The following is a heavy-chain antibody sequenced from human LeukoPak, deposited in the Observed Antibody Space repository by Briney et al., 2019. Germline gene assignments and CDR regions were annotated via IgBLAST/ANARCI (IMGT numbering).Heavy chain of an antibody. Sequence: GGSLRLSCAASGFTFSSYERNWVRQAPGKGLEWVSYISSSGSTIYYADSVKGRFTISRDNAKNSLYLQMNSLRAEDTAVYYCASRIPWCRYFDYWGQGTLVTVSS. V-gene: IGHV3-48*03. J-gene: IGHJ4*02. D-gene: IGHD2-8*01. CDR2: ISSSGSTI. CDR1: GFTFSSYE. CDR3: ASRIPWCRYFDY.